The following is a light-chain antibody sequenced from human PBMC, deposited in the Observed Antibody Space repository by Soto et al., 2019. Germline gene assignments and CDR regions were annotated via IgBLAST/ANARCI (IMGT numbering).Light chain of an antibody. J-gene: IGLJ7*01. CDR2: EVS. Sequence: QSALTQPASVSGSPGQSITISCTGTSSDIGAYNYVSWYQQYPGKAPKLMIYEVSNRPSGVSNRFSGSKSGNTAFLTISGLQAEDEADYYCSSYTTTSTAVFGGGTQLTVL. CDR1: SSDIGAYNY. V-gene: IGLV2-14*01. CDR3: SSYTTTSTAV.